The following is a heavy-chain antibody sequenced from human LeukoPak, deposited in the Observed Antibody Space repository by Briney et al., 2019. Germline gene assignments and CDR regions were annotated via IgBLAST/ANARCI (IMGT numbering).Heavy chain of an antibody. CDR2: ISGSGGST. D-gene: IGHD2-2*01. V-gene: IGHV3-23*01. CDR1: GFTFSSYA. J-gene: IGHJ4*02. Sequence: GSLRLSCAASGFTFSSYAMSWVRQAPGKGLEWVSAISGSGGSTYYADSVKGRFTISRDNSKNTLYLQMNNLRAEDTAVYFCAKRQSSSCFIADDYWGQGTLVTVSS. CDR3: AKRQSSSCFIADDY.